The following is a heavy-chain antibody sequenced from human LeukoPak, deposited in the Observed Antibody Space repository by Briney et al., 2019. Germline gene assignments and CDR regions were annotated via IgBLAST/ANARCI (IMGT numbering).Heavy chain of an antibody. J-gene: IGHJ4*02. CDR1: GYTFTVYY. D-gene: IGHD4-17*01. CDR2: INPNSGGT. V-gene: IGHV1-2*02. CDR3: RTDRYGDYGDYIDY. Sequence: ASVKVSCKASGYTFTVYYTHWVRQAPGQGLEWMGWINPNSGGTNYAQKFQGRVTMTRDTSISTAYMELSRLRSDDTAVYYCRTDRYGDYGDYIDYWGQGTLVTVSS.